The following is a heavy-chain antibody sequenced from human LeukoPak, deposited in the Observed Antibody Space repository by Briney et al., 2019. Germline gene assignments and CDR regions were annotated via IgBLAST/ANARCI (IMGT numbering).Heavy chain of an antibody. Sequence: WETLTLTCTVSGGSIRSRTYYWGWIRQPPGKGLEWVGSIYYSGTTYYNPSLKSRVSISVDTSKNQLSLKLSSVTAADTAVHYCARLNYYTLSGYYFDYWGQGTLVTVSS. V-gene: IGHV4-39*01. CDR2: IYYSGTT. CDR1: GGSIRSRTYY. D-gene: IGHD3-22*01. J-gene: IGHJ4*02. CDR3: ARLNYYTLSGYYFDY.